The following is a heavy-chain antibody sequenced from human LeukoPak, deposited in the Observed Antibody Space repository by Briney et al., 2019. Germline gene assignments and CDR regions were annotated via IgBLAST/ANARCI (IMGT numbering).Heavy chain of an antibody. CDR1: GFTFSSYA. J-gene: IGHJ3*02. V-gene: IGHV3-23*01. Sequence: GGSLRLSCAASGFTFSSYAMSWVRQAPGKGLEWVSAISGSGGSTYYADSVKGRFTISRDNSKNTLYLQMNSLRAEDTAVYYCAKGSGIVVVIMDAFDIWGQGTMVTVSS. D-gene: IGHD3-22*01. CDR3: AKGSGIVVVIMDAFDI. CDR2: ISGSGGST.